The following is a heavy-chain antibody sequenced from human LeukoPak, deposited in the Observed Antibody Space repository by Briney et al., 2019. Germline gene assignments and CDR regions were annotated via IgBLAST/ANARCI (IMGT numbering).Heavy chain of an antibody. D-gene: IGHD3-22*01. Sequence: PSETLSLTCAVSGGSISSSSYYWGWIRQPPGKGLEWIGSVYYSGNTYYNPSLKSRVTISVDTSKNQFSLKLSSVTPTVTAVYYCATPARYYDSSGYFYYYWGQGTLVTVSS. J-gene: IGHJ4*02. CDR2: VYYSGNT. CDR1: GGSISSSSYY. V-gene: IGHV4-39*01. CDR3: ATPARYYDSSGYFYYY.